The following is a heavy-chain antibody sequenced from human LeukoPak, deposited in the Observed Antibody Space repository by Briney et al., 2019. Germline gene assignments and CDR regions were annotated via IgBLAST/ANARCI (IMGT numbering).Heavy chain of an antibody. CDR2: TYYKSKWYN. Sequence: SQTLSLTCAISGDSVSSNSAAWNWIRQSPSRGLEWLGRTYYKSKWYNNYAVSVKSRISINPATSKNQFSLQLNSVTPEDTAVYFCARARDYGDISFDYWGQGTLVTVSS. V-gene: IGHV6-1*01. D-gene: IGHD4-17*01. J-gene: IGHJ4*02. CDR3: ARARDYGDISFDY. CDR1: GDSVSSNSAA.